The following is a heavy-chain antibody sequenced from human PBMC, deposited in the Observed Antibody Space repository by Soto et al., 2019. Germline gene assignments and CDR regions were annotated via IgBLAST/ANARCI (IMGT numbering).Heavy chain of an antibody. D-gene: IGHD3-16*01. CDR2: IKPKANGGTA. CDR3: TVLWGTSYFDY. J-gene: IGHJ4*01. Sequence: GGSLRLSCAVSGISFSLAWLNWVRQAPGKGLEWVGRIKPKANGGTADYAAPMRGRVIISRDDSANMLYLQLNGLKTEDTAVYYCTVLWGTSYFDYWGHGSLVTSPQ. CDR1: GISFSLAW. V-gene: IGHV3-15*07.